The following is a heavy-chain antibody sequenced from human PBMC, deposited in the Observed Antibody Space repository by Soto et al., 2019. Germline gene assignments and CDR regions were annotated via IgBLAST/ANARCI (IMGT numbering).Heavy chain of an antibody. CDR2: ITTSGAYI. D-gene: IGHD2-21*01. CDR3: VRSGTARLLRHSWFDT. V-gene: IGHV3-21*01. J-gene: IGHJ5*02. Sequence: EVQLVESGGGLVKPGGSLRLSCAASGFTFNTYDMNWVRQAPGKGLEWVSSITTSGAYIYYAASLKGRITISRDNAKNSLFLQMNSLRAEETAVYYCVRSGTARLLRHSWFDTWGQGTLVTVSS. CDR1: GFTFNTYD.